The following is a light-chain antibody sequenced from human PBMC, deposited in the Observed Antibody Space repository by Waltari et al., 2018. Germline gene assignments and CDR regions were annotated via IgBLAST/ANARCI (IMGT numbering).Light chain of an antibody. CDR3: AAWDRSLRIVV. V-gene: IGLV1-44*01. CDR1: SSNIGVST. CDR2: GVI. Sequence: QSVLTQPPSASGTPGQRVTISCSGSSSNIGVSTVNWYQQFPGTAPKLLIYGVIHRPSGVPDRFSGCKSGTSASLAISGLQSEDEADYFCAAWDRSLRIVVFGGGTKLTVL. J-gene: IGLJ2*01.